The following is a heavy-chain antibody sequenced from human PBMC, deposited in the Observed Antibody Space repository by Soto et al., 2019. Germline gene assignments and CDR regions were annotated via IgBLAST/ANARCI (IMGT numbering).Heavy chain of an antibody. V-gene: IGHV4-34*12. CDR1: GGSFSGYY. D-gene: IGHD2-2*01. CDR3: ARSGYWSSTSCFGMGRWFDP. J-gene: IGHJ5*02. Sequence: QVQLQQWGAGLLKPSETLALTCAVYGGSFSGYYWSWTRQPPGKGLAWIGEIIHSGSTNYNPSLKSRGTRSVDTAKNQFSLKLSSVTAAGTTVYYCARSGYWSSTSCFGMGRWFDPWGEGTLVIVSS. CDR2: IIHSGST.